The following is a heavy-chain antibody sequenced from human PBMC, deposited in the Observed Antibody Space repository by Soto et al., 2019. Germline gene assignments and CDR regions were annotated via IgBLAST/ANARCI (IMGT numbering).Heavy chain of an antibody. J-gene: IGHJ4*02. CDR1: GFTFSSYA. CDR3: AKVVLISNGSMGLVRGDY. CDR2: ILDGGGST. Sequence: VQLLESGGGLVQPGGSLRLYCAASGFTFSSYALIWVRQAAGQGLEWVSGILDGGGSTFYADSLQGRFTISRDNSKNTLDLQRSRLTAEDTAIYYGAKVVLISNGSMGLVRGDYRGQGSLVTVSA. V-gene: IGHV3-23*01. D-gene: IGHD2-2*01.